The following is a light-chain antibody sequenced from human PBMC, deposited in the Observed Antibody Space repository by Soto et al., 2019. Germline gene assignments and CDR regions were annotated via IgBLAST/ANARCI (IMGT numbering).Light chain of an antibody. CDR3: CSYAGSYSWV. V-gene: IGLV2-11*01. J-gene: IGLJ3*02. CDR2: DVS. CDR1: SSDVGAYNY. Sequence: QSALTQPRSVSGSPGQSVTISCTGTSSDVGAYNYVSWYQHHPGKAPKVMIYDVSERPSGVPDRFSGSKSDNKASLTISGLQAEDEADYYCCSYAGSYSWVFGGGTELNVL.